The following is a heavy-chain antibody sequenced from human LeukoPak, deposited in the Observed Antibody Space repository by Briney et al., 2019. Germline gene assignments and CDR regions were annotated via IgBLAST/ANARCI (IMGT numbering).Heavy chain of an antibody. Sequence: GGSLRLSCSASGFAFSSYAMSWVRQAPGKGLQWVSAISGSGGSTYYADSVKGRFTISRDNSKNTLYLQMNSLRAEDTAVYYCAKDLYLTGYSFDYWGQGTLVTVSS. CDR1: GFAFSSYA. CDR3: AKDLYLTGYSFDY. V-gene: IGHV3-23*01. CDR2: ISGSGGST. D-gene: IGHD3-9*01. J-gene: IGHJ4*02.